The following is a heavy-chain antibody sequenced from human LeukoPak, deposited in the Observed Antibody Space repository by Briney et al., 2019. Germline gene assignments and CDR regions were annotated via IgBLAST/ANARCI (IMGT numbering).Heavy chain of an antibody. V-gene: IGHV1-69*05. Sequence: GSSVKVSCKASGGTFSSYAISWVRQAPGQGLEWMGGIIPIFGTANYAQKFQGRVTITTDESTSTAYMELSSLRSEDTAVYYCARGSARIVGALYYYYYMDVWGKGITVTVSS. CDR2: IIPIFGTA. CDR3: ARGSARIVGALYYYYYMDV. J-gene: IGHJ6*03. D-gene: IGHD1-26*01. CDR1: GGTFSSYA.